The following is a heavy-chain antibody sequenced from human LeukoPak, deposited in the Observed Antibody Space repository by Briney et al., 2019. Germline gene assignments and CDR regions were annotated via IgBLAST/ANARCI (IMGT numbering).Heavy chain of an antibody. V-gene: IGHV4-34*01. D-gene: IGHD6-13*01. J-gene: IGHJ4*02. CDR3: ARHPYSSSWSRWRGFDY. CDR2: INHSGST. CDR1: GVSVSGYY. Sequence: AETLSLTCAVYGVSVSGYYWSWIRQPPGKGLEWVGEINHSGSTNYNPSLKGRVTLSVDTSKNQVSLKLSYVTAADTAVYYCARHPYSSSWSRWRGFDYWGQGTLVTVSS.